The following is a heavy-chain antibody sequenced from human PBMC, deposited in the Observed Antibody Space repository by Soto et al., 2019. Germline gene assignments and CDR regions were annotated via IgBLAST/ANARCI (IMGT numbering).Heavy chain of an antibody. D-gene: IGHD2-15*01. CDR3: ATRLRSAVESYYGMDV. CDR2: IDPSDSYT. V-gene: IGHV5-10-1*01. CDR1: GYSFTSYW. J-gene: IGHJ6*02. Sequence: PGESLKISCKGSGYSFTSYWISWVRQMPGKGLEWMGRIDPSDSYTNYSPSFQGHVTISADKSISTAYLQWSSLRASDTATYYCATRLRSAVESYYGMDVWGQGTTVTVSS.